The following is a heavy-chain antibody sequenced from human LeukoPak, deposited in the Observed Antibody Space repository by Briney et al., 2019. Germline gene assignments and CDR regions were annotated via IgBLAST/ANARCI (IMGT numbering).Heavy chain of an antibody. J-gene: IGHJ6*03. V-gene: IGHV3-23*01. D-gene: IGHD2-2*01. CDR3: AKTQEFCSSTSCYLYYYYYMDV. CDR1: GFTFSSYA. Sequence: GGSLRLSCAASGFTFSSYAMSWVRQAPGKGLEWVSAISGSGGSTYYADSVKGRFTISRDNSKNTLYLQMNSLRAEDTAVYYCAKTQEFCSSTSCYLYYYYYMDVWGKGTTVTVSS. CDR2: ISGSGGST.